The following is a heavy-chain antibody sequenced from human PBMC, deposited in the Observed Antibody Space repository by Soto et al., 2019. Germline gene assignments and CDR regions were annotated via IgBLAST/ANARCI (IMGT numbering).Heavy chain of an antibody. CDR1: GFTFSSYA. J-gene: IGHJ6*03. CDR2: ISGSGGST. D-gene: IGHD3-22*01. Sequence: EVQLLESGGGLVQPGGSLRLSCAASGFTFSSYAMSWVRQAPGKGLEWVSAISGSGGSTYYADCVKGPFTISRDNSKNTLYLQMNSLRAEDTAVYYCAKDLGNPVNYYYYYMDVWGKGTTVTVSS. CDR3: AKDLGNPVNYYYYYMDV. V-gene: IGHV3-23*01.